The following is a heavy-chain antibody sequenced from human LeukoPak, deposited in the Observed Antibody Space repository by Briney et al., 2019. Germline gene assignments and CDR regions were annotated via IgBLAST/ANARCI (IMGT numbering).Heavy chain of an antibody. V-gene: IGHV3-7*03. CDR3: AKDEKSQMVRGVIIPRFDY. CDR2: INQDGSDK. J-gene: IGHJ4*02. D-gene: IGHD3-10*01. Sequence: PGGSLRLSCAASGLTFSIHWMNWVRQAPGKGLECVANINQDGSDKYYVDSVKGRFTISRDNSKNTLYLQMNSLRAEDTAVYYCAKDEKSQMVRGVIIPRFDYWGQGTLVTVSS. CDR1: GLTFSIHW.